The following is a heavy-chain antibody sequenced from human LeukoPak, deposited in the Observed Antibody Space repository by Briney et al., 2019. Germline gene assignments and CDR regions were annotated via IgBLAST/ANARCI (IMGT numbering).Heavy chain of an antibody. J-gene: IGHJ2*01. CDR1: GGSISSGDYY. CDR3: ARGGKAAVRFDL. V-gene: IGHV4-30-4*01. CDR2: IYYSGST. D-gene: IGHD2-15*01. Sequence: PSQTLSLTCTVSGGSISSGDYYWSWIRQPPGKGLELIGYIYYSGSTYYNPSLKSRVTISVDTSKNQLSLKLSSVTAADTAVYYCARGGKAAVRFDLWGRGTLVTVSS.